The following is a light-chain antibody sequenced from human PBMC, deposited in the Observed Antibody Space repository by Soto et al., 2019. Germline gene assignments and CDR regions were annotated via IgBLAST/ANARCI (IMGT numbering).Light chain of an antibody. CDR1: QSVSSSY. CDR3: QQYLTSPKP. Sequence: EIVLTQSPGTLSLSPGERATLSCRASQSVSSSYLAWYQQKPGQAPRLLIYGASRRAPGIPERFSGSGSGTDFTLTISRLEPEDFAVYYCQQYLTSPKPFGQGAKVDIK. CDR2: GAS. V-gene: IGKV3-20*01. J-gene: IGKJ1*01.